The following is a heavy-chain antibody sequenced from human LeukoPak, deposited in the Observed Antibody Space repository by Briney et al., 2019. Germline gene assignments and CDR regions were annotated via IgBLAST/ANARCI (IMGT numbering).Heavy chain of an antibody. V-gene: IGHV3-15*01. J-gene: IGHJ4*02. D-gene: IGHD6-13*01. CDR3: WYAPDY. Sequence: GGSLRLSCAASGFTFSSYEMNWVRQAPGKGLEWVGRIKSKTDGGTTENAAPVKGRFTISRDDSKNTLCLQMNSLKIEDTAVYYCWYAPDYWGQGTLVTVSS. CDR2: IKSKTDGGTT. CDR1: GFTFSSYE.